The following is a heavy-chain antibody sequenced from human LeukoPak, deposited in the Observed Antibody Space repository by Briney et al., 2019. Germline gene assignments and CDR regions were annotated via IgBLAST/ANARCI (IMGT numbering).Heavy chain of an antibody. D-gene: IGHD3-10*01. CDR2: ISYDGTSE. CDR3: ARGYYLGSGSFDY. J-gene: IGHJ4*02. CDR1: GFHFRTYA. V-gene: IGHV3-30*01. Sequence: GGSLRLSCAASGFHFRTYAMHWVRQAPGKGLEWMAIISYDGTSEYYADSVKGRFTASRDNSENTLSLHMNSLRPEDTAVYFCARGYYLGSGSFDYWGQGALVTVSS.